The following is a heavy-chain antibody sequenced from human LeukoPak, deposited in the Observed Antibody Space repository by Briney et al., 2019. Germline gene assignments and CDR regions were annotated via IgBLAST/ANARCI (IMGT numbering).Heavy chain of an antibody. J-gene: IGHJ4*02. Sequence: GGSLRLSCAASGFTFRNYAMNWVRQAPGKGLEWVSYISSSSSTIYYADSVKGRFTISRDNAKNSLYLQMNSLRAEDTAVYYCARGGIGHYDFWSGHDYWGQGTLVTVSS. CDR2: ISSSSSTI. V-gene: IGHV3-48*01. CDR1: GFTFRNYA. CDR3: ARGGIGHYDFWSGHDY. D-gene: IGHD3-3*01.